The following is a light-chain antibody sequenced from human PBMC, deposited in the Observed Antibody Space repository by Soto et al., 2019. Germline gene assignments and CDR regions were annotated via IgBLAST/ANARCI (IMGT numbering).Light chain of an antibody. V-gene: IGKV1-39*01. J-gene: IGKJ5*01. Sequence: DIQMTQSPSSLSACVGDRVTITLRASQSISTYLNWYQQKPGKAPRLLIYAASSLQGGVPSRFSGSGSGTDFTLTISSLQPEDFTTYYCQQSYSIPITFGQGTRLEIK. CDR1: QSISTY. CDR3: QQSYSIPIT. CDR2: AAS.